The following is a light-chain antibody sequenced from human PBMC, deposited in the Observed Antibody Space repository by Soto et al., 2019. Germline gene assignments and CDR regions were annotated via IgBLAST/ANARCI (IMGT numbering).Light chain of an antibody. J-gene: IGKJ1*01. CDR2: RAS. CDR1: QSISNW. CDR3: QQYNTYST. V-gene: IGKV1-5*03. Sequence: DIQMTQSPSTLSASVGDRVTITCRASQSISNWLAWYQQKPGQAPKLLIYRASSSESGVPSRFSGSGSGTEFTLTIRSLQPDDFATYFCQQYNTYSTFGQGTKVDIK.